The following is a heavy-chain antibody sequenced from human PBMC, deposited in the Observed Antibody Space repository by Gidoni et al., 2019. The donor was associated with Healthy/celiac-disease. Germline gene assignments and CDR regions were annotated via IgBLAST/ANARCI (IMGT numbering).Heavy chain of an antibody. CDR2: LNPNSGGT. Sequence: QVQLVQSGAEVKKPGVSVKVSCKASGYTFTGYYMPWVRQATGQGLEWMGWLNPNSGGTNYAQKFQGRVTMTRDTSISTAYMELSRLRSDDTAVYYCARARPYDYVWGSYRDASTSSDYWGQGTLVTVSS. V-gene: IGHV1-2*02. CDR1: GYTFTGYY. J-gene: IGHJ4*02. D-gene: IGHD3-16*02. CDR3: ARARPYDYVWGSYRDASTSSDY.